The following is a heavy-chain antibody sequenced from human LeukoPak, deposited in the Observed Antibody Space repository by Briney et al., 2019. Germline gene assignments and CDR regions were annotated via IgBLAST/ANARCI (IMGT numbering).Heavy chain of an antibody. J-gene: IGHJ4*02. Sequence: HPGGSLRLSCAASGFTFSSYAMSWVRQAPGKGLEWVSAISGSGGSTYYADSVKGRFTISRDNSKNTLFMQMNSLRAEDTAVYYCAKDFYDSSGSRYDYWGQGTLVTVSS. CDR3: AKDFYDSSGSRYDY. CDR2: ISGSGGST. V-gene: IGHV3-23*01. CDR1: GFTFSSYA. D-gene: IGHD3-22*01.